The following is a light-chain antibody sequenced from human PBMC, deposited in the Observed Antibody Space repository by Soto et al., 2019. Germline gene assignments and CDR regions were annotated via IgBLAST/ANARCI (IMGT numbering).Light chain of an antibody. CDR3: QQFNDWPRT. CDR1: QSVSRS. J-gene: IGKJ2*01. V-gene: IGKV3-15*01. Sequence: EIVLTQSPATLSVSPGERATLSCRASQSVSRSLAWYQQKPGQAPRLLIYGASTRASGIPARFSGSGSGTEFTLTISSLQSEDFAVYYCQQFNDWPRTFGLGTKVDIK. CDR2: GAS.